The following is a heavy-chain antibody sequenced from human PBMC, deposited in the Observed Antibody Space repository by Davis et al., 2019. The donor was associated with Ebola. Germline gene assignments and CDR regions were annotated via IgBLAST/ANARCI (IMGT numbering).Heavy chain of an antibody. V-gene: IGHV3-9*01. J-gene: IGHJ3*02. CDR1: GFTFDDYA. Sequence: PGGSLRLSCAASGFTFDDYAMHWVRQAPGKGLEWVSGISWNSGSIGYADSVKGRFTISRDNAKNSLYLQMNSLRAEDTALYYCAKDRGGYGRGFDIWGQGTMVTVSS. D-gene: IGHD5-12*01. CDR3: AKDRGGYGRGFDI. CDR2: ISWNSGSI.